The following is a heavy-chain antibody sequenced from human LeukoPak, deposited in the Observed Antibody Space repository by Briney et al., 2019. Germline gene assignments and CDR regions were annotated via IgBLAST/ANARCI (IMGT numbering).Heavy chain of an antibody. CDR3: ARDTRRRGTTGTSIDVY. J-gene: IGHJ4*02. Sequence: ASVKVSCKASGYTFTSTGICWVRQAPGQGLEWMGWVSAYNGNTNYAQKFRGRVTMTRDTSTNTAYMELRSLRSDDTAVYYCARDTRRRGTTGTSIDVYWGQGTLVTVSS. CDR1: GYTFTSTG. CDR2: VSAYNGNT. V-gene: IGHV1-18*01. D-gene: IGHD1-1*01.